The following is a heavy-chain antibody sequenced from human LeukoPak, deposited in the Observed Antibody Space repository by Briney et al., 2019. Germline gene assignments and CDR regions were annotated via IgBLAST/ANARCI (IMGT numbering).Heavy chain of an antibody. V-gene: IGHV3-30*18. CDR1: RFASRRDG. CDR2: ISYDGSNK. Sequence: PGRSLRLSCAPSRFASRRDGMHWGRQAPGKGLEWVAVISYDGSNKYYADSVKGRFTISRDNSKNTLYLQMNSLRAEDTAVYYCTKDRYYYGSTRSICCVYRVQGSLVTVSS. D-gene: IGHD3-22*01. J-gene: IGHJ4*02. CDR3: TKDRYYYGSTRSICCVY.